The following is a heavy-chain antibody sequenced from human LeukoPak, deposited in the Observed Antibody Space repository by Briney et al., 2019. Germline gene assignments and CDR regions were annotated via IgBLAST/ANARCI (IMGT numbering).Heavy chain of an antibody. CDR1: GGSFSGYY. CDR2: INHSGTT. V-gene: IGHV4-34*01. Sequence: PSETLSLNXAVYGGSFSGYYWSWIRQPPGKGLEWIGEINHSGTTNYNPSLKSRVTMSVDTSMNQFSLKLSSVTAADTAVYYCARGGSVHYFDYWGQGNLVTVSS. J-gene: IGHJ4*02. D-gene: IGHD1-26*01. CDR3: ARGGSVHYFDY.